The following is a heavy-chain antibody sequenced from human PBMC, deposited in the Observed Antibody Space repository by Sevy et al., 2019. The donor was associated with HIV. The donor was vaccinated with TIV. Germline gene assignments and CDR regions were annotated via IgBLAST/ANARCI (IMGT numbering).Heavy chain of an antibody. V-gene: IGHV3-74*01. CDR3: ARGSGVAFDY. Sequence: GGSLRLSCEASGFPFSSHWMHWVRQGPGQGLVWVSGINSDDTSIPYADSVKGRLTISIDNVKNTLYLQMSSLRAEDTALYYCARGSGVAFDYWGQGTLVTVSS. CDR2: INSDDTSI. CDR1: GFPFSSHW. J-gene: IGHJ4*02. D-gene: IGHD3-10*01.